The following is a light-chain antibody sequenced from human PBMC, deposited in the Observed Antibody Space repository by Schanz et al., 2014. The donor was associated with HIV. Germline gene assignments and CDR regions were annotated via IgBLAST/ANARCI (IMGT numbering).Light chain of an antibody. Sequence: QSVLTQPPSVSGAPGQRVTISCTGSSSNIGARYDVHWYQLLPGTAPKLLIYDHNNRPSGVPDRFSASKSGTSASLVITGLQAEDEADYYCSSYTSSSTRVFGGGTKLTVL. CDR1: SSNIGARYD. V-gene: IGLV1-40*01. CDR3: SSYTSSSTRV. CDR2: DHN. J-gene: IGLJ3*02.